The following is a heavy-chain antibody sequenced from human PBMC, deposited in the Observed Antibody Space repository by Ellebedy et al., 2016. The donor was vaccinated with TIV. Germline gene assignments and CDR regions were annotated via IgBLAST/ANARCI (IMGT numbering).Heavy chain of an antibody. CDR1: GGSVSSGSYY. Sequence: SETLSLTXTVSGGSVSSGSYYWSWIRQPPGKGLEWIGYIYYSGSTNYNPSLKSRVTISVDTAKNQFSLKLSSVTAADTAVYYCATQGSTLLNYWGQGTLVTVSS. CDR2: IYYSGST. J-gene: IGHJ4*02. CDR3: ATQGSTLLNY. V-gene: IGHV4-61*01. D-gene: IGHD2-2*01.